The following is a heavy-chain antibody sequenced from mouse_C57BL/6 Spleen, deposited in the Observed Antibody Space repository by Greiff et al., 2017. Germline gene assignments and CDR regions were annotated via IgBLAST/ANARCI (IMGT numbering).Heavy chain of an antibody. V-gene: IGHV5-17*01. J-gene: IGHJ2*01. D-gene: IGHD2-1*01. CDR2: ISSGSSTN. CDR1: GFTFSDYG. CDR3: ARLYCAVFDY. Sequence: EVKVVESGGGLVKPGGSLKLSCAASGFTFSDYGMHWVRQAPEKGLEWVAYISSGSSTNYYADTVKGRFTISGDNAKNTLFLQMTRLRSEDTAMYYCARLYCAVFDYWGQGTTLTVSS.